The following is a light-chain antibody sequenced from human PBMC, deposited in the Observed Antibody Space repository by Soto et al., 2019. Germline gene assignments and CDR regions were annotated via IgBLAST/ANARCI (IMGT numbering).Light chain of an antibody. J-gene: IGLJ3*02. CDR1: SSNIGNNA. V-gene: IGLV1-36*01. CDR2: YDH. Sequence: QPVLTQPPSVSEAPRQRVTISCSGSSSNIGNNAVNWYQQLPGKAPKLLIYYDHLLPSGVSDRFSGSKSGTSASLAISGLLSEDEAYYYCSTWDDNLSGPVFGGGTKVTVL. CDR3: STWDDNLSGPV.